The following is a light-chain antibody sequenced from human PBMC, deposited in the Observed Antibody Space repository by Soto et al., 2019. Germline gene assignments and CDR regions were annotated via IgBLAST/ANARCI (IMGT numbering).Light chain of an antibody. CDR3: SSYSSTTTL. CDR1: SSDVGGYNF. Sequence: QSALTQPPSASGSPGQSVTISCTGTSSDVGGYNFVSWYQHFPGKAPKLLIFEVSNRPSGVSTRFSGSKSGNMAFLTISGLQSEDEGLYHCSSYSSTTTLFGGGTKLTVL. J-gene: IGLJ2*01. CDR2: EVS. V-gene: IGLV2-14*01.